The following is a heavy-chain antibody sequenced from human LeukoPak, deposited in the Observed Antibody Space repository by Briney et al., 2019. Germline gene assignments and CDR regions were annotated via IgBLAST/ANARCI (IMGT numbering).Heavy chain of an antibody. CDR1: VYTFTGYY. CDR3: ARVVDTAMVSPGIIGY. CDR2: INPNSGGT. Sequence: SVKVSCKASVYTFTGYYMHWVRQAPGQGLEWMGWINPNSGGTNYAQKFQGRVTMTKDTSISTAYMELSRLRSDDTAVYYCARVVDTAMVSPGIIGYWGQGTLVTVSS. J-gene: IGHJ4*02. V-gene: IGHV1-2*02. D-gene: IGHD5-18*01.